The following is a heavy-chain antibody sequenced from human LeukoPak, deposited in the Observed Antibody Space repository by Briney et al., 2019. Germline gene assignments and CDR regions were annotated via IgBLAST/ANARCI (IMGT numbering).Heavy chain of an antibody. V-gene: IGHV1-24*01. CDR1: GYTLTELS. J-gene: IGHJ5*02. CDR2: FDPEDGET. D-gene: IGHD6-19*01. Sequence: ASVKVSCKVSGYTLTELSMHWVRQAPGKGLEWMGGFDPEDGETIYAQKFQGRVTMTEDTSTDTAYMELSSLRSEDTAVYYCARGPLAVAADNWFDPWGQGTLVTVSS. CDR3: ARGPLAVAADNWFDP.